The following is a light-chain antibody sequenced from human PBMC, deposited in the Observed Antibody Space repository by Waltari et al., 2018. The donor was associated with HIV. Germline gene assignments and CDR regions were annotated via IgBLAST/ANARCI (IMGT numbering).Light chain of an antibody. CDR3: CSYADDYTWV. CDR2: DVN. CDR1: SSDVGDYNY. J-gene: IGLJ3*02. Sequence: QSALTQPRSVSGSPGQSVTISCTGTSSDVGDYNYVSWYQQHPGKATKLMIFDVNKRPSGFPDRYSGSKSGNTASLPISGLQAEDEADYYCCSYADDYTWVFGGGTKLTVL. V-gene: IGLV2-11*01.